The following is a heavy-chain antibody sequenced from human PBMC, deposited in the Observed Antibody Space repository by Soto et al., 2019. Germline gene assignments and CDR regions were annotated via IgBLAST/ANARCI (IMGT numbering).Heavy chain of an antibody. CDR2: ISYDGSNK. V-gene: IGHV3-30*18. CDR1: GFTFSSYG. J-gene: IGHJ6*02. D-gene: IGHD2-8*01. Sequence: QVQLVESGGGVVQPGRSLRLSCAASGFTFSSYGMNWVRQAPGKGLVWVAVISYDGSNKYYADSVKGRFTISRDNSKNTLYLQMNSLRAEDTAVYYCAKDVGVYNYYYGMDVWGQGTTVTVSS. CDR3: AKDVGVYNYYYGMDV.